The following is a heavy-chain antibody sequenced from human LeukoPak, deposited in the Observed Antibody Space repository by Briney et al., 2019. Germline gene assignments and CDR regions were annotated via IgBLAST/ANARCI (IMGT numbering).Heavy chain of an antibody. Sequence: GGSLRLSCAASGLIFDDYAMHWVRQAPGKGLEWVSGISWNSGGIGYADSVKGRFTISRDNAKSSLYLQMNSLRAEDTALYYCAKDIAYSGYDYFDYWGQGTLVTVSS. D-gene: IGHD5-12*01. J-gene: IGHJ4*02. CDR1: GLIFDDYA. CDR3: AKDIAYSGYDYFDY. V-gene: IGHV3-9*01. CDR2: ISWNSGGI.